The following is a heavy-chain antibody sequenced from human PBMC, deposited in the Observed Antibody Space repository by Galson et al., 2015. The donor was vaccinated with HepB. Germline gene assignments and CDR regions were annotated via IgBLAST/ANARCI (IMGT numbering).Heavy chain of an antibody. CDR1: GYTFTSYG. V-gene: IGHV1-18*01. J-gene: IGHJ6*02. CDR2: ISAYNGNT. D-gene: IGHD1-26*01. CDR3: ARYSGPTNHDYYYYGMDV. Sequence: SVKVSCKASGYTFTSYGISWVRQAPGQGLEWMGWISAYNGNTNYAQKLQGRVTMTTDTSTSTAYMELRSLRSDDTAVYYCARYSGPTNHDYYYYGMDVWGQGTTVTVSS.